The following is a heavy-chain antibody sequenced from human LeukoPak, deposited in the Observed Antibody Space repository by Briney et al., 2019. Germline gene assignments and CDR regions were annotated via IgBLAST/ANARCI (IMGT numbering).Heavy chain of an antibody. CDR2: IKSKTDGGTT. CDR1: GFTLSYAW. V-gene: IGHV3-15*01. CDR3: TTRSGSYHFDY. Sequence: PGGSLRLSCAASGFTLSYAWITWVRQAPGKGLEWVGHIKSKTDGGTTDYAAPVKGRFTISRDDSKNTLYLQMNSLKTEDTAVYYCTTRSGSYHFDYWGQGTLVTVSS. D-gene: IGHD1-26*01. J-gene: IGHJ4*02.